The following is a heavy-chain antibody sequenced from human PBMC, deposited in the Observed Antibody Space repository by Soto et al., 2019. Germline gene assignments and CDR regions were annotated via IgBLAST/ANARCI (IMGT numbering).Heavy chain of an antibody. D-gene: IGHD4-4*01. CDR2: IYYSGST. CDR3: ARDLTTVSGGGMDV. CDR1: GGSISSGGYY. J-gene: IGHJ6*02. Sequence: QVQLQESGPGLVKPSQTLSLTCTVSGGSISSGGYYWSLIRQHPGKGLEWIGYIYYSGSTYYNPSLKSRVTISVDTSKNQFSLKLSSVTAADTAVYYCARDLTTVSGGGMDVWGQGTTVTVSS. V-gene: IGHV4-31*03.